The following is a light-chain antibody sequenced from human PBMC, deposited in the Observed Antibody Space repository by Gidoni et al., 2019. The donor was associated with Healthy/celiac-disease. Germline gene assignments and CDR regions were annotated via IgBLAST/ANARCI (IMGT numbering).Light chain of an antibody. CDR2: EGS. J-gene: IGLJ3*02. Sequence: QSALTHPASVSGSPGQSITISCTGTSSDVGSYNLVSWYQQHPGKAPKLMIYEGSKRPSGVSNRFSGSKSGNTASLTISGLQAEDEADYYCCSYAGSSTTFGWVFGGGTKLTVL. V-gene: IGLV2-23*01. CDR1: SSDVGSYNL. CDR3: CSYAGSSTTFGWV.